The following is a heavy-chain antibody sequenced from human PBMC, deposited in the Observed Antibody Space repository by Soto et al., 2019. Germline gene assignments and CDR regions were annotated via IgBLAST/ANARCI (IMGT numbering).Heavy chain of an antibody. CDR2: ARNKDKSYTT. D-gene: IGHD3-22*01. CDR3: TTGLSNGYYNFDY. J-gene: IGHJ4*02. CDR1: GFTFSDHY. Sequence: GGSLRLSCAASGFTFSDHYMGWVRQATGKGLEWVGRARNKDKSYTTDYAAPVKGRITISRDHSKDTLYLQMNSLKTEDTAVYYCTTGLSNGYYNFDYWGQGTPVTSPQ. V-gene: IGHV3-72*01.